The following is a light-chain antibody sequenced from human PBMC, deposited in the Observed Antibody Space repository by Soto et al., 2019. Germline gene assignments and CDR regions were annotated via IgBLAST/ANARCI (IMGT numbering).Light chain of an antibody. V-gene: IGLV3-21*04. Sequence: SYELTQPPSVSVAPGKTARITCGGNNIGSKSVHWYQQNPGQAPVLVIYYDSDRPSGIPERFSGSNSGNTATLTISRVEAGDEADYYCQLCDSSSDYYVFGAGTKLTVL. CDR1: NIGSKS. J-gene: IGLJ1*01. CDR3: QLCDSSSDYYV. CDR2: YDS.